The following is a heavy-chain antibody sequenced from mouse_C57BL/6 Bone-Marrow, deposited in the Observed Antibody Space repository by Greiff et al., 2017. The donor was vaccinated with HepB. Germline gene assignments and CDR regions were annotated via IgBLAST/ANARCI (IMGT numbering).Heavy chain of an antibody. V-gene: IGHV1-7*01. CDR1: GYTFTSYW. CDR2: INPSSGYT. CDR3: APWDYFDY. J-gene: IGHJ2*01. Sequence: QVQLKESGAELAKPGASVKLSCKASGYTFTSYWMHWVKQRPGQGLEWIGYINPSSGYTKYNQKFKDKATLTAGKSSSTAYMQLSSLTYEDSAVYYCAPWDYFDYWGQGTTLTVSS.